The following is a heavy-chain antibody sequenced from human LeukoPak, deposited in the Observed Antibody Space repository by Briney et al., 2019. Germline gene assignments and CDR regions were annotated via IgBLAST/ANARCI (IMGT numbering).Heavy chain of an antibody. D-gene: IGHD3-10*01. Sequence: PGGSLRLSCVVSGFTFSSYAMNWVRQAPGKGLEWVSYISSSGSTIYYADSVRGRFTISRDNAKNSLYLQMNSLRAEDTATYFCARHLRGVRGTFDYWGQGTLVTVSS. J-gene: IGHJ4*02. CDR1: GFTFSSYA. CDR2: ISSSGSTI. V-gene: IGHV3-48*03. CDR3: ARHLRGVRGTFDY.